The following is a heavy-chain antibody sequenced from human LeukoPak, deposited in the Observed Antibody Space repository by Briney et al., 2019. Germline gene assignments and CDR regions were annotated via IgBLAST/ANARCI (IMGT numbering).Heavy chain of an antibody. V-gene: IGHV3-23*01. D-gene: IGHD3-9*01. Sequence: GGSLSLSCAASGFTFSGYAMSWVRQSPGKGLEWVSAISGGGGTTYYAYYADSVKGRFTISRDNSKNTLYLLMNSLRAEDTAVYYCAKFYDILTCYIDYWGEGTLVTVSS. CDR3: AKFYDILTCYIDY. J-gene: IGHJ4*02. CDR1: GFTFSGYA. CDR2: ISGGGGTTYYA.